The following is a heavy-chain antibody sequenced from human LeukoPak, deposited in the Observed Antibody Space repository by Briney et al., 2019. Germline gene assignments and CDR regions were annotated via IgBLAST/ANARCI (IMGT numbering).Heavy chain of an antibody. CDR3: AREIAAAGTFYYYYMDV. Sequence: SETLSLTCTVSGGSISSYHWSWIRQPPGKGLEWIGYIYYSGSTNYNPSLKSRVTISVDTSKNQFSLKLSSVTAADTAVYYCAREIAAAGTFYYYYMDVWGKGTTVTVSS. CDR2: IYYSGST. V-gene: IGHV4-59*01. D-gene: IGHD6-13*01. CDR1: GGSISSYH. J-gene: IGHJ6*03.